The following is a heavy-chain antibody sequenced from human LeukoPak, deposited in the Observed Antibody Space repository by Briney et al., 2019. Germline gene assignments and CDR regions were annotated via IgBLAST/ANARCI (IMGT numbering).Heavy chain of an antibody. CDR2: IRQDGIEK. Sequence: GSLRLSCEGSAFIFSGHWMNWVRQTPGKGLEWVANIRQDGIEKHYVDSVKGRFTISRDNAKNSVYLQMNSLRAEDAAVYYCGRAMDVWGQGTTVTVSS. CDR3: GRAMDV. J-gene: IGHJ6*02. V-gene: IGHV3-7*03. CDR1: AFIFSGHW.